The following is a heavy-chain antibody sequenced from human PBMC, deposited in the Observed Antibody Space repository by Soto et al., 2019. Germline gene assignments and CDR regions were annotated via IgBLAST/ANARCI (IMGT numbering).Heavy chain of an antibody. J-gene: IGHJ6*02. Sequence: SWIRQPPGKGLEWIGYIYYSGSTYYNPSLKSRVTISVDTSKNQFSLKLSSVTAADTAVYYCARGKRVWFGELLPKRGLYYYYGMDVWGQGNTVTVSS. V-gene: IGHV4-30-4*01. CDR2: IYYSGST. D-gene: IGHD3-10*01. CDR3: ARGKRVWFGELLPKRGLYYYYGMDV.